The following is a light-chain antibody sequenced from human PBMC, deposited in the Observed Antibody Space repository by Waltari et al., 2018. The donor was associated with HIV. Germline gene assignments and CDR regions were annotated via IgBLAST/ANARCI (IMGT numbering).Light chain of an antibody. V-gene: IGKV4-1*01. CDR3: HQYYSTPYT. Sequence: DIVMTQSPDSLAVSLGERATINCKSSQSVLYSSNNNNYLAWYQHRPGQPPKLLIYWASSRESGVPDRFSGSGSGTDFTLTISSLQAEDVAVYYCHQYYSTPYTFGQGTKLEIK. CDR2: WAS. J-gene: IGKJ2*01. CDR1: QSVLYSSNNNNY.